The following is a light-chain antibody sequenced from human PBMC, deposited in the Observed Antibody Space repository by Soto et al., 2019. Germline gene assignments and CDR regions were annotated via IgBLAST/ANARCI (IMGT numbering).Light chain of an antibody. CDR3: QQRSNWS. Sequence: TQSPSTLSASVGDRVTISCRASQYIGSYLAWYQQKPGQAPRLLIYGASNRATGIPARFSGSGSGTDFTLTISSLEPEDFAVYYCQQRSNWSFGGGTKV. CDR2: GAS. V-gene: IGKV3-11*01. CDR1: QYIGSY. J-gene: IGKJ4*01.